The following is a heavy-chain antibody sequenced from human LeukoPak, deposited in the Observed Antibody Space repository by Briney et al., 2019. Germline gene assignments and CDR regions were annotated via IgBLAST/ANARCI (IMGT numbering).Heavy chain of an antibody. J-gene: IGHJ5*02. CDR3: ARHIIVDNWFDP. D-gene: IGHD2-15*01. V-gene: IGHV4-39*01. CDR2: IYYSGST. Sequence: SETLSLTCAVYGGSFSGYYWGWIRQPPGKGLEWIGSIYYSGSTYYNPSLKSRVTISVDTSKNQFSLKLSSVTAADTAVYYCARHIIVDNWFDPWGQGTLVTVSS. CDR1: GGSFSGYY.